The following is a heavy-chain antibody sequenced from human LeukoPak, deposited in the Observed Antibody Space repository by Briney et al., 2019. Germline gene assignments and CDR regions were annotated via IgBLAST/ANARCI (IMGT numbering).Heavy chain of an antibody. CDR1: GYTFTSYG. J-gene: IGHJ4*02. CDR2: ISAYNGNT. Sequence: ASVKVSCKASGYTFTSYGISWVRQAPGQGLEWMGWISAYNGNTNYAQKLRGRVTMTTDTSTSTAYMELRSLRSDDTAVYYCASDLMVRGGTLLDYWGQGTLVTVSS. CDR3: ASDLMVRGGTLLDY. V-gene: IGHV1-18*01. D-gene: IGHD3-10*01.